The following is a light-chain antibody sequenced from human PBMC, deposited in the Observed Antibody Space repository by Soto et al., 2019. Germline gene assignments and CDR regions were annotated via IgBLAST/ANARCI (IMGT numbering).Light chain of an antibody. Sequence: QSALTQPPSASGSPGQSVTISCTGTSSNVGDYNYVSWYQQHPGKAPKLMIYEVSKRPSGVPDRFSGSKSGNTASLTVSGLQAEDEADYYCSSYAASNDLFGGGTQLTVL. CDR1: SSNVGDYNY. J-gene: IGLJ2*01. CDR2: EVS. V-gene: IGLV2-8*01. CDR3: SSYAASNDL.